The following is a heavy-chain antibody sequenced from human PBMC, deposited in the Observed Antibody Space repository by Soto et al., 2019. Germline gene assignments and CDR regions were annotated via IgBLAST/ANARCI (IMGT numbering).Heavy chain of an antibody. D-gene: IGHD1-26*01. CDR3: AGIYSGSPGVTLRY. J-gene: IGHJ4*02. Sequence: QVQLQESGPGLVKPSQTLCLTCTVSGGSISSGGYYWSWIRQHQGKGLEWIGYIYYSGSTYYNPSLKSRVTISVDTSKNQFSLKLSSVTAADTAVYYCAGIYSGSPGVTLRYWGQGTLVTVSS. CDR1: GGSISSGGYY. V-gene: IGHV4-31*03. CDR2: IYYSGST.